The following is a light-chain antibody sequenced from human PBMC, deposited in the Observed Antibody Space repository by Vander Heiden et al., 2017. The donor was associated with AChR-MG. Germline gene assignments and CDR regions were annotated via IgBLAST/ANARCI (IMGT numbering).Light chain of an antibody. V-gene: IGLV3-1*01. CDR2: QDK. CDR1: KLGDKY. Sequence: SYELTQPPSVSVSPGQTASITCSGGKLGDKYTSWYQQKPGQSPVLVIYQDKRRPSGIPERFSGSNSGNTATLTISGTQAMDEADYYCQAWDHSSPVIFGGGIKLTVL. CDR3: QAWDHSSPVI. J-gene: IGLJ2*01.